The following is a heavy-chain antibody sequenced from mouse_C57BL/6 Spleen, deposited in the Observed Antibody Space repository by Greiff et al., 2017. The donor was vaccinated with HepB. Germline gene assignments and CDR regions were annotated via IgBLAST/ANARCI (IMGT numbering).Heavy chain of an antibody. CDR2: ISYDGSN. V-gene: IGHV3-6*01. Sequence: EVQLQESGPGLVKPSQSLSLTCSVTGYSITSGYYWNWIRQFPGNKLEWMGYISYDGSNNYNPSLKNRISITRDTSKNQFFLKLNSVTTEDTATYYCARAYYSKRGYAMDYWGQGTSVTVSS. J-gene: IGHJ4*01. D-gene: IGHD2-5*01. CDR3: ARAYYSKRGYAMDY. CDR1: GYSITSGYY.